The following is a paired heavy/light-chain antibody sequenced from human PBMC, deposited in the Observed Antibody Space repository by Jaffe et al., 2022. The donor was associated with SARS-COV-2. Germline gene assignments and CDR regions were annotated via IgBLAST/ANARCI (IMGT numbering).Heavy chain of an antibody. CDR1: GFTFDSYS. D-gene: IGHD6-19*01. CDR3: ARDAQEFVAGIYYYYGLDV. Sequence: EVRLVESGGALVQPGGSLRLSCAASGFTFDSYSMNWVRQVPGKGLEWISFIGGSGSTVYYADSVKGRFTISRDNAKNSLYLQLNSLTDADTAVYYCARDAQEFVAGIYYYYGLDVWGQGTTVTVSS. CDR2: IGGSGSTV. V-gene: IGHV3-48*02. J-gene: IGHJ6*02.
Light chain of an antibody. V-gene: IGKV3-20*01. J-gene: IGKJ3*01. CDR1: QSVNSNY. Sequence: IVLTQSPGTLSLSPGERATLSCRASQSVNSNYLAWYQQKPGQAPRLINYGASRRATGIPDRFSVSGSGTDFTLTISRLEPEDFAVYYCQQFGSSPFTFGPGTKVDIK. CDR3: QQFGSSPFT. CDR2: GAS.